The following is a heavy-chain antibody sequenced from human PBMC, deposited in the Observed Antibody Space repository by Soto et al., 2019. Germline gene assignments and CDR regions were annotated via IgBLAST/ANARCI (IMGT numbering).Heavy chain of an antibody. Sequence: PSQTLSLTCAISGDSVSSNSAAWNWISQSPSRGLEWLGRTYYRSKWYNDYAVSVKSRITINPDTSKNQFSLQLNSVTPEDTAVYYCARDRTPGGYYYYYGMDVWGQGTTVTVSS. V-gene: IGHV6-1*01. D-gene: IGHD2-15*01. CDR1: GDSVSSNSAA. CDR2: TYYRSKWYN. J-gene: IGHJ6*02. CDR3: ARDRTPGGYYYYYGMDV.